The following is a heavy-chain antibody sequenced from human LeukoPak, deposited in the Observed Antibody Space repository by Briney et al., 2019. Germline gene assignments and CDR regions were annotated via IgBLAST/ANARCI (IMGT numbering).Heavy chain of an antibody. J-gene: IGHJ6*04. V-gene: IGHV3-23*01. CDR3: AKAPGWFGEQTDV. Sequence: GGSLRLSCAASGFTFNSYAMSWVRQAPGKGLEWVSAISGSGGSTYYADSVKGRFTISRDNSKNTLYLQMNSLRAEDTAVYYCAKAPGWFGEQTDVRGKGTTVTVSS. CDR1: GFTFNSYA. D-gene: IGHD3-10*01. CDR2: ISGSGGST.